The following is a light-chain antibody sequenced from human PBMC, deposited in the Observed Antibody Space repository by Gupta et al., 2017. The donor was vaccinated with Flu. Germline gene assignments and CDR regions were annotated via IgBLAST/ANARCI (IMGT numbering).Light chain of an antibody. CDR2: WAS. V-gene: IGKV4-1*01. Sequence: SLGERAAINCRSSQSVLFSSNNKNYLAWYQQKPGQPPKVLSDWASTRESGVPDRCSGSGSGTDCTLTSSSLQAEDVAVYYCQQYLTTPPTFGQGTKLEI. J-gene: IGKJ2*01. CDR3: QQYLTTPPT. CDR1: QSVLFSSNNKNY.